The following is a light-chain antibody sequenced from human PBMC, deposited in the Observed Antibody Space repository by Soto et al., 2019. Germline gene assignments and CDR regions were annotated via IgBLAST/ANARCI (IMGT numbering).Light chain of an antibody. CDR3: SSYTTSSTQV. CDR2: DVT. Sequence: QSALTQPASVSGSPGQSIAISYSGTSSDVGGYNYVSWYQQHPDKAPKLIIYDVTNRPSGVSNRFSGSKSGDTASLTISGLQAEDEADYYCSSYTTSSTQVFGGGTKVTVL. J-gene: IGLJ2*01. CDR1: SSDVGGYNY. V-gene: IGLV2-14*03.